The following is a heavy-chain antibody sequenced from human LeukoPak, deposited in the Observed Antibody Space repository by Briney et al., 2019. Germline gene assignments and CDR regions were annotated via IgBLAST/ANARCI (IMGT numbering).Heavy chain of an antibody. CDR1: GYSFTSYW. CDR3: ARTGHGSGSYYNEDY. J-gene: IGHJ4*02. Sequence: GESLKISCKGSGYSFTSYWIGWVRQRPGKGLEWMGIIYPGDSDTRYSPSFQGQVTISADKSISTAYLQWSSLKASDTAMYYCARTGHGSGSYYNEDYWGQGTLVTVSS. V-gene: IGHV5-51*01. CDR2: IYPGDSDT. D-gene: IGHD3-10*01.